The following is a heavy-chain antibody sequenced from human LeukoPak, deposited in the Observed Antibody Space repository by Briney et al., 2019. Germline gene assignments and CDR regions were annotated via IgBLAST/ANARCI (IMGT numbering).Heavy chain of an antibody. CDR3: ARHHYYGSGSYYYFDY. CDR1: GGSISSSSYY. CDR2: INHSGST. V-gene: IGHV4-39*01. J-gene: IGHJ4*02. D-gene: IGHD3-10*01. Sequence: KPSETLSLTCTVSGGSISSSSYYWGWIRQPPGKGLEWIGEINHSGSTNYNPSLKSRVTISVDTSKNQFSLKLSSVTAADTAVYYCARHHYYGSGSYYYFDYWGQGTLVTVSS.